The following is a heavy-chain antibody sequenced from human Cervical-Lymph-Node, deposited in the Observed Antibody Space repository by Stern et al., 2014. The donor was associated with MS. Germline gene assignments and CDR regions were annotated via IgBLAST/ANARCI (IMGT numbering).Heavy chain of an antibody. CDR2: IRAYNANT. V-gene: IGHV1-18*01. D-gene: IGHD1-14*01. CDR1: GFALTSAG. Sequence: QVQLVQSGAELKKPGASVKVSCKASGFALTSAGISWVRQAPGQGLEWMGWIRAYNANTSYAQRFQYRVNMTTDTSTSTAYMELRSLRSDDTAVYYCARHSIKGYNCFDPWGQGTLVTVSS. CDR3: ARHSIKGYNCFDP. J-gene: IGHJ5*02.